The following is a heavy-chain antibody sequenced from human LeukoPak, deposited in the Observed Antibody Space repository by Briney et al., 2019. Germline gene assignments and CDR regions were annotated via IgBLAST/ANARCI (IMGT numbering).Heavy chain of an antibody. V-gene: IGHV3-21*01. D-gene: IGHD3-10*01. CDR1: GFSFSSYS. J-gene: IGHJ3*01. CDR2: LSSSSSYI. CDR3: ARGDGATPPDAFDV. Sequence: GGSLRLSCAASGFSFSSYSMNWVRQAPGKGLQWVSSLSSSSSYIYYPDSVKGRFTISRDNAKNSLYLQMNSLRGEDTAVYYCARGDGATPPDAFDVWGQGTMVTVSS.